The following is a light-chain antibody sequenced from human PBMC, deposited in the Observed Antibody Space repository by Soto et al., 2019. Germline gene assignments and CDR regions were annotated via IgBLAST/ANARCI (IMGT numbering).Light chain of an antibody. Sequence: EIVLTQSPGTLSLSPGERATLSCRASQSVSSNYLAWYQRKPGQAPRLLIYGASSRAIDIPNRFSGSGSGTAFTLTITRPEPEDFAVYYCQEYGSSPPTFGKGTKVEI. CDR2: GAS. J-gene: IGKJ1*01. CDR3: QEYGSSPPT. CDR1: QSVSSNY. V-gene: IGKV3-20*01.